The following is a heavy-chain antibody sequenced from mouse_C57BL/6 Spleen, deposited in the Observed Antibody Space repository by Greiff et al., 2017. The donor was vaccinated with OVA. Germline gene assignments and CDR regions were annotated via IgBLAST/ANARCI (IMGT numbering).Heavy chain of an antibody. CDR3: ARSDYGSSYRVDY. J-gene: IGHJ2*01. CDR2: IYPGDGDT. V-gene: IGHV1-82*01. CDR1: GYAFSSSW. D-gene: IGHD1-1*01. Sequence: VQLQQSGPELVKPGASVKISCKASGYAFSSSWMNWVKQRPGKGLEWIGRIYPGDGDTNYNGKFKGKATLTADKSSSTAYMQLSSLTSEDSAVYFCARSDYGSSYRVDYWGQGTTLTVSS.